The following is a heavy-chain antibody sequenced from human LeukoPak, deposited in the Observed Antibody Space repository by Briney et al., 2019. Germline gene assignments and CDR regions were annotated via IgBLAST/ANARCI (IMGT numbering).Heavy chain of an antibody. V-gene: IGHV3-21*01. CDR1: GFTFSSYS. Sequence: PGGSLRLSCAASGFTFSSYSMNWVRQAPGKGLEWVSSISSSSSYIYYADSVKGRFTISRDNAKNSLYLQMNSLRAEDTAVYYCARDKGVHNDALDYWGQGTLVTVSS. J-gene: IGHJ4*02. D-gene: IGHD2-8*01. CDR2: ISSSSSYI. CDR3: ARDKGVHNDALDY.